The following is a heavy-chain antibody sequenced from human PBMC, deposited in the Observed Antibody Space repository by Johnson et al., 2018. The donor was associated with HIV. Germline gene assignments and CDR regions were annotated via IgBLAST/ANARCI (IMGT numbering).Heavy chain of an antibody. CDR1: GFTFSSYG. V-gene: IGHV3-30*03. Sequence: QVQLVESGGGVVQPGRSLRLSCAASGFTFSSYGMHWVRQAPGKGLEWVAVISYDGSNKYYADSVKGRFTISRDNSKNTLYLQMNSLRAEDTAVYYCARVSNPQYCSSTSCSGWDGAFDIWGQGTMVTVSS. J-gene: IGHJ3*02. CDR3: ARVSNPQYCSSTSCSGWDGAFDI. D-gene: IGHD2-2*01. CDR2: ISYDGSNK.